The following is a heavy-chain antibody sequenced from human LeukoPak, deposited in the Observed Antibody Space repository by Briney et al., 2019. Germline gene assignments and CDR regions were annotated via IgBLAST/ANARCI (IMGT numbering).Heavy chain of an antibody. CDR1: GYTFTGYY. CDR3: ARDRVCGSPDYYYYYMDV. D-gene: IGHD1-26*01. Sequence: ASVKVSCKASGYTFTGYYMHWVRQAPGQGLEWMGWINPNSGGTNYAQKFQGRVTMTRDTSISTAYMELSRLRSDDTAVYYCARDRVCGSPDYYYYYMDVWGKGTTVTVSS. J-gene: IGHJ6*03. V-gene: IGHV1-2*02. CDR2: INPNSGGT.